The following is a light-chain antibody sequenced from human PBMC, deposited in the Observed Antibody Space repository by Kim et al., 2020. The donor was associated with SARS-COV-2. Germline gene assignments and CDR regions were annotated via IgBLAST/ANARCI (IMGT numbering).Light chain of an antibody. J-gene: IGKJ1*01. V-gene: IGKV1-39*01. CDR3: QQSYRTPWT. Sequence: DIQMTQSPSSLSASVGDRVTITCRASQGISNNLNWYQQKPGKSPNLLIYGASSLQSGVPSRFSGSGSGTDFTLTIARLQPEDFATYYCQQSYRTPWTFGQGTKVDIK. CDR2: GAS. CDR1: QGISNN.